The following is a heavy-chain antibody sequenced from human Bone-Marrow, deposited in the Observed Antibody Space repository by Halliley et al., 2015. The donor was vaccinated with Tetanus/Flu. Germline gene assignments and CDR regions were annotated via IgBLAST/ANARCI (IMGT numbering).Heavy chain of an antibody. Sequence: SLRLSCAASGFTVSSSYMNWVRQAPGKGLEWVSVMYSGGTTYYAESVKGRFTISRDNSKNTLYLQMNGLRAEDTAVYYCARVPGQWLARGMDVWGQGTTVTVSS. D-gene: IGHD6-19*01. CDR3: ARVPGQWLARGMDV. CDR1: GFTVSSSY. V-gene: IGHV3-53*01. J-gene: IGHJ6*02. CDR2: MYSGGTT.